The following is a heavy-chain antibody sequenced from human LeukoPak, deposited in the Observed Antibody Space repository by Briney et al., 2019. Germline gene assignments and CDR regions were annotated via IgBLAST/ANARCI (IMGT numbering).Heavy chain of an antibody. CDR3: ASPYGSGIKRTARYMDV. CDR1: GGSVSSGSSY. Sequence: SQTLSLTCTVSGGSVSSGSSYWRWVRQPAGRGLECIGRIYYTGSPNYNPSLKNRVSILMDTSKNQFSLKLSSVTAADTAVYYCASPYGSGIKRTARYMDVWGKGTTVTISS. D-gene: IGHD3-10*01. V-gene: IGHV4-61*02. J-gene: IGHJ6*03. CDR2: IYYTGSP.